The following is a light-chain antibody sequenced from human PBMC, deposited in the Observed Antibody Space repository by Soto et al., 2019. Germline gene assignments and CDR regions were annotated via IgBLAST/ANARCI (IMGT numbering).Light chain of an antibody. CDR2: GAS. J-gene: IGKJ1*01. Sequence: EIVMTQSPATLSVSPGERATLSCRDSRSLSTNLAWYQQKPGQAPRLLIYGASTRATGIPARFSGSGSGTEFTLTISSLQSEDFAVYYCRQYNNWPPTFGQGTKVEIK. CDR1: RSLSTN. V-gene: IGKV3-15*01. CDR3: RQYNNWPPT.